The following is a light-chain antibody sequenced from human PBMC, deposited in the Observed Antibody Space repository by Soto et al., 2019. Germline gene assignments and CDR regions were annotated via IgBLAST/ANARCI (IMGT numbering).Light chain of an antibody. CDR1: QDISSY. CDR3: QQLNSYLWR. CDR2: AAS. J-gene: IGKJ1*01. Sequence: IQLTQSPSSLSASVGDRVTITCRASQDISSYLAWYQQRSGKAPKLLIYAASTLQRGAPSRFSGSGSGTDFTLTISSLQPEDFATYYCQQLNSYLWRFGQGTKVEIK. V-gene: IGKV1-9*01.